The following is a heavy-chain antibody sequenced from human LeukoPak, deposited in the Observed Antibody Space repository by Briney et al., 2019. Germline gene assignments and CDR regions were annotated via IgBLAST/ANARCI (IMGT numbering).Heavy chain of an antibody. J-gene: IGHJ4*02. CDR1: GFTFRSYA. V-gene: IGHV3-23*01. Sequence: PGGSLRLSCAASGFTFRSYAMSWVRQAPGKGLEWVSGISSGGATFYGDSVKGRFTISRDNTKNTLYLQMTSLRADDTAVYYCAKDRGAWSPYYFDYWGQGTLVTVSS. D-gene: IGHD6-19*01. CDR3: AKDRGAWSPYYFDY. CDR2: ISSGGAT.